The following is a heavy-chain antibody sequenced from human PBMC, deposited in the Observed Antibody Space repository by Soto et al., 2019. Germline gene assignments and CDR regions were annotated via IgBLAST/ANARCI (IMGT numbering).Heavy chain of an antibody. J-gene: IGHJ5*02. CDR2: IFYLGSS. Sequence: PSETLSLTCTVSGATIISSDFHSGWVRQPPGKGLEWIGSIFYLGSSYYNPSLKSRVTMSVDTSKNQFSLRLRSVTAADTALYFCARHSLALRKNNWFDPWGQGIMVT. CDR1: GATIISSDFH. CDR3: ARHSLALRKNNWFDP. D-gene: IGHD3-3*02. V-gene: IGHV4-39*01.